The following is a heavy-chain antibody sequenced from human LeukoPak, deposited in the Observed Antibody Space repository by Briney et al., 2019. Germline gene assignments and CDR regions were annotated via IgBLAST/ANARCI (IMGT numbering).Heavy chain of an antibody. D-gene: IGHD1-26*01. Sequence: SGGSLRLSCAASEFTLSLYHINWVRQAPGKGLEWVAYISSSGRNSHYSDSVKGRFTISRDNAKNSLYLQMNSLRAEDTAVYYCARDELHTGTYFPFDYWGQGTLVTVSS. CDR2: ISSSGRNS. CDR3: ARDELHTGTYFPFDY. V-gene: IGHV3-21*05. J-gene: IGHJ4*02. CDR1: EFTLSLYH.